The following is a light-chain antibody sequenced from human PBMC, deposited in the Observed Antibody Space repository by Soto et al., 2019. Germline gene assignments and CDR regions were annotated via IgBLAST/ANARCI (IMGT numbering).Light chain of an antibody. V-gene: IGKV3-20*01. CDR1: QSVTNNY. J-gene: IGKJ2*01. CDR2: GAA. Sequence: EVVLTQSPGTLSLSPGERATLSCRASQSVTNNYLAWYRHKPGQAPRCLIYGAAISSPGIPDRFCGSGSGTDFTFTISRLEPEDFAVYYCPQYCSSLTFGQGTKLEIK. CDR3: PQYCSSLT.